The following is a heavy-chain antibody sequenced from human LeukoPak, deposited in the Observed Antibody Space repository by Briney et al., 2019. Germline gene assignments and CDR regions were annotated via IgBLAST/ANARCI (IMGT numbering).Heavy chain of an antibody. J-gene: IGHJ4*02. CDR3: AKTVSGSHSYQGGDY. V-gene: IGHV3-48*01. D-gene: IGHD3-16*02. Sequence: PGGSLRLSCAASGFTFSGYSMNWVRQAPGRGLEWVSYIVTSGNTIYYADSVKGGFTISRDNAKNTLYLQMNSLRVEDTAVYFCAKTVSGSHSYQGGDYWGQGTLVTVST. CDR2: IVTSGNTI. CDR1: GFTFSGYS.